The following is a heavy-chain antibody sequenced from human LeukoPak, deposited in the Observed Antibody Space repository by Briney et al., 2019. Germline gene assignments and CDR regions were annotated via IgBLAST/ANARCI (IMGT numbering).Heavy chain of an antibody. CDR2: ISYDGSNK. CDR3: ARDLGYSGYPFN. Sequence: SGGSLRLSCAASGINFRSAAMHWVRQAPGKGMGWVAVISYDGSNKYYVDSVKGRFTISRDNSKNTLYLQMNSLRVEDTAVYYCARDLGYSGYPFNWGQGTLVTVSS. D-gene: IGHD5-12*01. J-gene: IGHJ4*02. CDR1: GINFRSAA. V-gene: IGHV3-30*04.